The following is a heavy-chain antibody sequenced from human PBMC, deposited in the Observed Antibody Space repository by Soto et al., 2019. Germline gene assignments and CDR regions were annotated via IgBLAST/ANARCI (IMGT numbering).Heavy chain of an antibody. J-gene: IGHJ2*01. Sequence: PGGSLRLSCAASGFTFSGYAMHWVRQAPGKGLEYVSAISSNGGSTYYANSVKGRFTISRDNSKNTLYLQMGSLRAEDMAVYYCARPVLAAAEHWYFDLWGRGTLVTVSS. CDR1: GFTFSGYA. D-gene: IGHD6-13*01. V-gene: IGHV3-64*01. CDR2: ISSNGGST. CDR3: ARPVLAAAEHWYFDL.